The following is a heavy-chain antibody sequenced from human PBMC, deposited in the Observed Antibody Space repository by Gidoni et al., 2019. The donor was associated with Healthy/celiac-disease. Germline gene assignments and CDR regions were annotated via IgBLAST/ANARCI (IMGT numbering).Heavy chain of an antibody. D-gene: IGHD2-21*02. CDR2: SSGSGGST. J-gene: IGHJ4*02. Sequence: EVQLLESGGGLVQPGGSLRLSCAASGFTFSSYAMSWVRQAPGKGLAWVSASSGSGGSTYYADSVKGRFTISRDNSKNTLYLQMNSLRAEDTAVYYCAKDPADCGGDCGDYWGQGTLVTVSS. CDR1: GFTFSSYA. CDR3: AKDPADCGGDCGDY. V-gene: IGHV3-23*01.